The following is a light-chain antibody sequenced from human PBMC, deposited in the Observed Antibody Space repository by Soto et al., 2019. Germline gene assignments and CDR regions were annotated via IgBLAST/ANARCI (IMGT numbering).Light chain of an antibody. CDR2: DDS. CDR1: NIRSKS. Sequence: SYELTQPPSVSVAPGQTARITCGGNNIRSKSVHWYQQKPGQAPVLVVCDDSVRPSGIPERFSGSNSENTATLTISRVEAGDEADYFCQVWDSSIDHYVFGAGTKVTVL. CDR3: QVWDSSIDHYV. V-gene: IGLV3-21*02. J-gene: IGLJ1*01.